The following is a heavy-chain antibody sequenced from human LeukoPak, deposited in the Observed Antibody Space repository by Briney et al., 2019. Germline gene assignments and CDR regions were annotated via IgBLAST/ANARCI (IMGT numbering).Heavy chain of an antibody. CDR2: ISDSGST. Sequence: PSETLSLTCTVSGGSITNYNWNWLRQPPGKGLEWIGYISDSGSTNYNPSLQSRVTISVDTSKNQFSLKLYSVTASDTAVYYCARRRVGDLTVGSDTWFDPWGQGALVTVSS. CDR3: ARRRVGDLTVGSDTWFDP. V-gene: IGHV4-59*08. D-gene: IGHD2-15*01. CDR1: GGSITNYN. J-gene: IGHJ5*02.